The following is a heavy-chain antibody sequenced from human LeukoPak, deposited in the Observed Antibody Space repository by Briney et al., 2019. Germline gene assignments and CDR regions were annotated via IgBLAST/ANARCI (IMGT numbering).Heavy chain of an antibody. Sequence: SETLSLTCAVSGGSISSSNWWSWVRQPPGKGLEWIGEIYRSGSTNYNPSLESRVTISADKSKNQFSLELTSVTVAHTAVYYCARDPYSSGWYYFDYWGQGTLVTVSS. V-gene: IGHV4-4*02. CDR2: IYRSGST. J-gene: IGHJ4*02. CDR1: GGSISSSNW. D-gene: IGHD6-19*01. CDR3: ARDPYSSGWYYFDY.